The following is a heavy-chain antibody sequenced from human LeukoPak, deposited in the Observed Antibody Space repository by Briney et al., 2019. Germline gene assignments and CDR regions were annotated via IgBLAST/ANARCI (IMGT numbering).Heavy chain of an antibody. CDR3: ARAVYDILTHYYYYGMDV. Sequence: SVKVPCKTSEGTFSSYAISWVRQAPGQGREWMGGIIPIFGTANYAQKFQGRVTITADKSTTTAYMELSSLRSEDTAVYYCARAVYDILTHYYYYGMDVWGKGTTVTVSS. CDR1: EGTFSSYA. V-gene: IGHV1-69*06. CDR2: IIPIFGTA. D-gene: IGHD3-9*01. J-gene: IGHJ6*04.